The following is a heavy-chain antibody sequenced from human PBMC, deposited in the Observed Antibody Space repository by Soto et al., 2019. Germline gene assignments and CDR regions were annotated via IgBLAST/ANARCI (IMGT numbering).Heavy chain of an antibody. J-gene: IGHJ4*02. CDR2: ISYDGSNK. Sequence: QVQLVESGGGVVQPGRSLRLSCAASGFTFSSYGMHWVRQAPGKGLEWVAVISYDGSNKYYADSVKGRFTISRDNSKNTLYLQMNSLRAEDTAVYYCEKDSLNFAAYGSRSHFDYWGQGTLVTVSS. CDR3: EKDSLNFAAYGSRSHFDY. CDR1: GFTFSSYG. D-gene: IGHD3-10*01. V-gene: IGHV3-30*18.